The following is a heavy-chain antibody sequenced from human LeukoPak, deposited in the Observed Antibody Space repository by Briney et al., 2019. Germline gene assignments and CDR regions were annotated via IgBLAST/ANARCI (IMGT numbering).Heavy chain of an antibody. D-gene: IGHD3-3*01. V-gene: IGHV3-21*01. CDR1: GFTFSIYA. Sequence: GGSLRLSCAASGFTFSIYAMSWVRQAPGKGLEWVSSISSSSSYIYYADSVKGRFTISRDNAKNSLYLQMNSLRAEDTAVYYCARGNGDFWSGYPPHFDYWGQGTLVTVSS. CDR2: ISSSSSYI. CDR3: ARGNGDFWSGYPPHFDY. J-gene: IGHJ4*02.